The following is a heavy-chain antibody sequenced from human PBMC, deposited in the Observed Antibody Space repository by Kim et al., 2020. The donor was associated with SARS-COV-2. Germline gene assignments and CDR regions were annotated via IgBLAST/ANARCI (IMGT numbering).Heavy chain of an antibody. CDR1: GGSISGYY. V-gene: IGHV4-59*01. J-gene: IGHJ4*02. Sequence: SETLSLTCSVSGGSISGYYWGWVRQPPEKGLEWIGYVPYNGGTAYNPSLLGRVTLSVDTSKNQFSLRLSSVTAADTAVYFCARDSPSGCGTFQYWGQGTPVTVSS. D-gene: IGHD5-12*01. CDR2: VPYNGGT. CDR3: ARDSPSGCGTFQY.